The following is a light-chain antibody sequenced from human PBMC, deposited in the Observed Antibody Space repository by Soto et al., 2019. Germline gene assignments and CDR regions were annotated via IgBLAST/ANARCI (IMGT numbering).Light chain of an antibody. CDR3: QSYDSHLSGSL. J-gene: IGLJ2*01. V-gene: IGLV1-40*01. Sequence: QSVLTQPPSVSGAPGQRVTISCAGTSSNIGAGYGVHWYQQLPGRAPKLLIHNYVNRPSGVPDRFSGSKSGTSASLAITCRQGDDEGDYYCQSYDSHLSGSLFGGGTKVTVL. CDR1: SSNIGAGYG. CDR2: NYV.